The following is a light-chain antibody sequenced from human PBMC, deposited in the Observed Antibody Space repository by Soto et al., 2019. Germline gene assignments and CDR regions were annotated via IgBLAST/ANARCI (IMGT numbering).Light chain of an antibody. V-gene: IGLV1-40*01. J-gene: IGLJ2*01. CDR3: QSYDSSLSAVV. CDR1: SSNIGANYD. Sequence: VLTQPPSVSGAPGQRVTISCTGSSSNIGANYDVQWYQQLPGTAPRLLIYGNNNRPSGVPDRISGSKSGTSASLAITGLQAEDEAEYYCQSYDSSLSAVVFGGGTKVTVL. CDR2: GNN.